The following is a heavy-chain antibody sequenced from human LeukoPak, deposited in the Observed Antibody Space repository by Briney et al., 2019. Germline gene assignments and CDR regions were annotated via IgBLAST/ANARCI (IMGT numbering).Heavy chain of an antibody. V-gene: IGHV4-34*01. J-gene: IGHJ4*02. CDR1: GGSFSGYY. CDR3: ARVYYYDSSGFDRRTYYFDY. Sequence: KSSETLSLTCAVYGGSFSGYYWSWIRQPPGKGLEWIGEINHSGSTNYNPSLKSRVTISVDTSKNQFSLKLSSVTAADTAVYYCARVYYYDSSGFDRRTYYFDYWGQGTLVTVSS. D-gene: IGHD3-22*01. CDR2: INHSGST.